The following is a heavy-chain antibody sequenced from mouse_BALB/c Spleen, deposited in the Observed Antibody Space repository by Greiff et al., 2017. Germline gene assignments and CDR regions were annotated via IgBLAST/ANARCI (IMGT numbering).Heavy chain of an antibody. CDR1: GYSFTSYW. Sequence: VQLQQSGPQLVRPGASVKISCKASGYSFTSYWMHWVKQRPGQGLEWIGMIDPSDSETRLNQKFKDKATLTVDKASSTAYMQLSSPTSEDSAVYYCAYRYDGYAMDYWGQGTSVTVSS. V-gene: IGHV1-74*01. CDR2: IDPSDSET. D-gene: IGHD2-14*01. CDR3: AYRYDGYAMDY. J-gene: IGHJ4*01.